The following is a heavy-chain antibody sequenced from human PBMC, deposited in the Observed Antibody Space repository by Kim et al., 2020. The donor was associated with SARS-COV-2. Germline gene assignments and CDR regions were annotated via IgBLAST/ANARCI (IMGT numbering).Heavy chain of an antibody. CDR3: AKEWARDFWSGDDYYYGMDV. D-gene: IGHD3-3*01. CDR2: ISGSGGST. Sequence: GGSLRLSCAASGFTFSSYAMSWVRQAPGKGLEWVSAISGSGGSTYYADSVKGRFTISRDNSKNTLYLQMNSLRAEDTAVYYCAKEWARDFWSGDDYYYGMDVWGQGTTVTVSS. CDR1: GFTFSSYA. V-gene: IGHV3-23*01. J-gene: IGHJ6*02.